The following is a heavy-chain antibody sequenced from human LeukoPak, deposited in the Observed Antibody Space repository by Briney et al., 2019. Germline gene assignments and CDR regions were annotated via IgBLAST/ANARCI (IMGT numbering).Heavy chain of an antibody. J-gene: IGHJ4*02. D-gene: IGHD1-1*01. CDR1: GITLSNYG. V-gene: IGHV3-23*01. CDR3: TTDYELDVDY. CDR2: ISDSGGST. Sequence: PGGSLRLSCAVSGITLSNYGMSWVRQAPGKGLEWVAGISDSGGSTNYADSVKGRFTISRDNPKNTLYLQMNSLKTEDTAVYYCTTDYELDVDYWGQGTLVTVSS.